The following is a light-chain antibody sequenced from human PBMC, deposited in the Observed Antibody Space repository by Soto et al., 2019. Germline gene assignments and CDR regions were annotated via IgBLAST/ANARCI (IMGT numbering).Light chain of an antibody. CDR2: AAS. CDR3: QKSYSTPRT. V-gene: IGKV1-39*01. CDR1: QSISSY. J-gene: IGKJ2*02. Sequence: DLQMTQSPSSLSASVGDRVTITCRASQSISSYLNWYQQKPGKAPKLLIYAASSLQSGVPSRFSGGGSGTDFTLTISSLQPEDFATYYCQKSYSTPRTFGQGTKLEIK.